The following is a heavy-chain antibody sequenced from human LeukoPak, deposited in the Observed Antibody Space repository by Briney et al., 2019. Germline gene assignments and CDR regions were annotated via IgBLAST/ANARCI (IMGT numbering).Heavy chain of an antibody. D-gene: IGHD1-26*01. CDR1: GGSFSGYY. CDR3: ARRPRNSGSYDGPSGLDY. CDR2: INHSGST. V-gene: IGHV4-34*01. J-gene: IGHJ4*02. Sequence: SETLSLTCAVYGGSFSGYYWSWIRQPPGKGLEWIGEINHSGSTNYNPSLKSRVTISADTSKNQFSLKLRSVTAADTAVYYCARRPRNSGSYDGPSGLDYWGQGTLVTVSS.